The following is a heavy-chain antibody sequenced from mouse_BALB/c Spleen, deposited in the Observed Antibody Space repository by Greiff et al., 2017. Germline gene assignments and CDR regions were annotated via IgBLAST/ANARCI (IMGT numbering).Heavy chain of an antibody. CDR3: ARAPMITTGSFDY. Sequence: VQVVESGAELMKPGASVKISCKATGYTFSSYWIEWVKQRPGHGLEWIGEILPGSGSTNYNEKFKGKATFTADTSSNTAYMQLSSLTSEDSAVYYCARAPMITTGSFDYWGQGTTLTVSS. CDR2: ILPGSGST. J-gene: IGHJ2*01. V-gene: IGHV1-9*01. CDR1: GYTFSSYW. D-gene: IGHD2-4*01.